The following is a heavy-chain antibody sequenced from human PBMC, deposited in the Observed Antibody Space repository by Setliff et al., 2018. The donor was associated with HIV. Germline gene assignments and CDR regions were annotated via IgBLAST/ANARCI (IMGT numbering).Heavy chain of an antibody. J-gene: IGHJ5*02. CDR3: ARWSCGRATCYDSPYNWFEP. CDR2: ISPNNGDT. CDR1: EYTFTDYF. D-gene: IGHD2-2*01. V-gene: IGHV1-2*02. Sequence: GASVKVSCKASEYTFTDYFMHWVRQAPGQGLEWMGWISPNNGDTKIAQKFRGRVTMTRATSINTAYLELTSLRSDDTAVYYCARWSCGRATCYDSPYNWFEPWGQGTLVTVSS.